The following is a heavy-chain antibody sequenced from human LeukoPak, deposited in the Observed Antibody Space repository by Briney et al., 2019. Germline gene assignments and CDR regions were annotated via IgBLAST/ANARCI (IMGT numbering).Heavy chain of an antibody. CDR2: INPSGGST. CDR1: GYTFTSYY. CDR3: AREYYDILTGFTYYYGMDV. D-gene: IGHD3-9*01. Sequence: GASVKVSCKASGYTFTSYYMHWVRQAPGQGLEWMGIINPSGGSTSYAQKFQGRVTMTRDTSTSTVYMELSSLRSEDTAVYYCAREYYDILTGFTYYYGMDVWGQGTTVTVSS. J-gene: IGHJ6*02. V-gene: IGHV1-46*01.